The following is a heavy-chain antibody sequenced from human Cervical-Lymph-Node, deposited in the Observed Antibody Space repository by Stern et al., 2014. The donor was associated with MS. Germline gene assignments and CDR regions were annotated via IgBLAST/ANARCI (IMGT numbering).Heavy chain of an antibody. CDR3: ARRRSAITGAPPPNYFDP. Sequence: QVTLKESGPTLVKPTQTLTLTCTFSGFSLTTPGVGVGWIRQPPGKALAWLALIYWDDYKRYRPSLKSRLTIPKDTSKNQVVLTLTNIEPVDTATYYCARRRSAITGAPPPNYFDPWGQGTLVAVSS. CDR2: IYWDDYK. CDR1: GFSLTTPGVG. J-gene: IGHJ5*02. V-gene: IGHV2-5*09. D-gene: IGHD1-20*01.